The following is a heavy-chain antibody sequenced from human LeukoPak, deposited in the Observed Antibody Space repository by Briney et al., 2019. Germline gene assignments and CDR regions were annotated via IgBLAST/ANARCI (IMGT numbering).Heavy chain of an antibody. Sequence: SETLSLTCTVSGGSISSDYWSWIRQPPGKGLEWIGYIYYRGSTNYNPSLKSRVTISVDTSKNQFSLKLSSVTAADTAVYYCAKDLTSKLRFLEWIDAFDIWGQGTMVTVSS. D-gene: IGHD3-3*01. J-gene: IGHJ3*02. CDR3: AKDLTSKLRFLEWIDAFDI. CDR1: GGSISSDY. CDR2: IYYRGST. V-gene: IGHV4-59*01.